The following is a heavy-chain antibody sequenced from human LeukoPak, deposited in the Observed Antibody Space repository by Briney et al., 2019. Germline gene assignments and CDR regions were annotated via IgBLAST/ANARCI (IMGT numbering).Heavy chain of an antibody. V-gene: IGHV5-51*01. Sequence: SGESLKISCKGSGYSFTSYCIGWVRQMPGKGLEWMGIIYPGDSDTRYGPSFQGQVTISADKSISTAYLQWSSLKASDTAMYYCARRGNDYGDYPTDYWGQGTLVTVSS. CDR3: ARRGNDYGDYPTDY. D-gene: IGHD4-17*01. CDR2: IYPGDSDT. J-gene: IGHJ4*02. CDR1: GYSFTSYC.